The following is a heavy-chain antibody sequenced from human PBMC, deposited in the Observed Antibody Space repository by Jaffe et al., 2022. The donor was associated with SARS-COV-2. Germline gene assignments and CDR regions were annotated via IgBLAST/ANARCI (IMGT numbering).Heavy chain of an antibody. CDR3: ARDRDCSGGSCYPYYYYYGMDV. V-gene: IGHV3-11*01. J-gene: IGHJ6*02. CDR1: GFTFSDYY. Sequence: QVQLVESGGGLVKPGGSLRLSCAASGFTFSDYYMSWIRQAPGKGLEWVSYISSSGSTIYYADSVKGRFTISRDNAKNSLYLQMNSLRAEDTAVYYCARDRDCSGGSCYPYYYYYGMDVWGQGTTVTVSS. CDR2: ISSSGSTI. D-gene: IGHD2-15*01.